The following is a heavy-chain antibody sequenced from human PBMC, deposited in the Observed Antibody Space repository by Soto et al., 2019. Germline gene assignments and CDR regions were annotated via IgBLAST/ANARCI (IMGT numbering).Heavy chain of an antibody. CDR2: IYYSGST. V-gene: IGHV4-30-4*01. Sequence: SETLSLTCTVSGGSISSGDYYWSWIRQPPGKGLEWIGYIYYSGSTYYNPSLKSRVTISVDTSRDQFSLKLSSVTTADTAVYYCARHVFTTVVRGFLITFEYYSGLDVWGQGTTVTVSS. J-gene: IGHJ6*02. CDR3: ARHVFTTVVRGFLITFEYYSGLDV. CDR1: GGSISSGDYY. D-gene: IGHD3-10*01.